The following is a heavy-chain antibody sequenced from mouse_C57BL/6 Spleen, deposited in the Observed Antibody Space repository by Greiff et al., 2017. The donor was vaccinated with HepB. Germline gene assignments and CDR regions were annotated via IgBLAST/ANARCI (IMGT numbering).Heavy chain of an antibody. CDR1: GFTFSDYG. Sequence: EVMLVESGGGLVKPGGSLKLSRAASGFTFSDYGMHWVRQAPEKGLEWVAYISSGSSTIFYADTVKGRFTISRDNAKNTLFLQMTSLRSEDTAMYYCARSHYYAMDYWGQGTSVTVSS. J-gene: IGHJ4*01. CDR2: ISSGSSTI. V-gene: IGHV5-17*01. CDR3: ARSHYYAMDY.